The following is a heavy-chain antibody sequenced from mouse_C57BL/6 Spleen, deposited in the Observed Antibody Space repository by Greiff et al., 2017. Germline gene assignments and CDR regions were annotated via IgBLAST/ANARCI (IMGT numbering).Heavy chain of an antibody. D-gene: IGHD4-1*02. CDR3: ARSSTGTSFDY. Sequence: QVQLQQPGAELVKPGASVKLSCKASGYTFTCYWMQWVKQRPGQGLEWVGELDPSASYTNYNQKFQGKATLTVDTSSSTASMQLSSLTSEDSAVYYCARSSTGTSFDYWGQGTTLTVSS. V-gene: IGHV1-50*01. CDR1: GYTFTCYW. J-gene: IGHJ2*01. CDR2: LDPSASYT.